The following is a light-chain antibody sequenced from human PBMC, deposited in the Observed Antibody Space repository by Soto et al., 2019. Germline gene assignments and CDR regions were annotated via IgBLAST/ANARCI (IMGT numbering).Light chain of an antibody. Sequence: EIVLTQSPGTLSLSPGERATLTCRASQSVTSSYLAWYQQKPGQAPRLLMYGASSRATGSPDRFSGSGSGTDFTLTISRLEPEDFAVYYCQQYGSSPVTFGPGTKVDIK. J-gene: IGKJ3*01. CDR3: QQYGSSPVT. CDR1: QSVTSSY. CDR2: GAS. V-gene: IGKV3-20*01.